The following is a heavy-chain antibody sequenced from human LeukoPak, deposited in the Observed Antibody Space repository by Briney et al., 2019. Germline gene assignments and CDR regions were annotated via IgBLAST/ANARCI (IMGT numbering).Heavy chain of an antibody. Sequence: HPSETLSLTCTVSGGSISSYYWSWIRQPPGKGLEWIGYIYYSGSTNYNPSLKSRVTISVDTSKNQFSLKLSSVTAADTAVYYCARDFMALDAFDIWGQGTMVTVSS. V-gene: IGHV4-59*12. CDR3: ARDFMALDAFDI. D-gene: IGHD3-10*01. CDR2: IYYSGST. J-gene: IGHJ3*02. CDR1: GGSISSYY.